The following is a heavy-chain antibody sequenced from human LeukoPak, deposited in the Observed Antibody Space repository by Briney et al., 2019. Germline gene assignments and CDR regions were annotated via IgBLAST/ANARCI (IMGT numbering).Heavy chain of an antibody. D-gene: IGHD6-19*01. CDR2: ISAYNGNT. Sequence: ASVKVSCKASGYTFTSYGISWVRQAPGQGLEWMGWISAYNGNTNYAQKLQGRVTMTTDTSTSTAYMGLRSLRSDDTAVYYCARVSAGTISRYFDLWGRGTLVTVSS. CDR3: ARVSAGTISRYFDL. V-gene: IGHV1-18*01. CDR1: GYTFTSYG. J-gene: IGHJ2*01.